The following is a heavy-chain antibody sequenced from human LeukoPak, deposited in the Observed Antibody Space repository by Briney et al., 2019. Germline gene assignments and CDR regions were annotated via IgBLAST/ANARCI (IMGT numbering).Heavy chain of an antibody. J-gene: IGHJ6*02. D-gene: IGHD6-19*01. CDR3: ARLGLAVAGLYYYGMDV. Sequence: GESLKISCKGSGYSFTSYWIGWVRQMPGKGLEWMGIIYPGDSDTRYSPSFQGQVTISADKSISAAYLQWSSLKASDTAMYYCARLGLAVAGLYYYGMDVWGQGTTVTVSS. CDR1: GYSFTSYW. CDR2: IYPGDSDT. V-gene: IGHV5-51*01.